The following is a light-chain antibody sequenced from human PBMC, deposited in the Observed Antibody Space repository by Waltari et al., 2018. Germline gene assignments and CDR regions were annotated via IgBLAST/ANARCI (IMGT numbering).Light chain of an antibody. V-gene: IGLV1-40*01. J-gene: IGLJ3*02. Sequence: QSVLTQPPSVSGAPGQSITISCTGSSSNFGAGYDVHWYQQLPGTAPKLLIYANKNRPSGVPDRCSGSKSGTSASLAITGLQAEDEADYYCQSFDRSLSASVFGGGTKLTVL. CDR3: QSFDRSLSASV. CDR1: SSNFGAGYD. CDR2: ANK.